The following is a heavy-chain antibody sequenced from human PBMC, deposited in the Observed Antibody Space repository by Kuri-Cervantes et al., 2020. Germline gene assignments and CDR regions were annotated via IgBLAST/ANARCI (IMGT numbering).Heavy chain of an antibody. V-gene: IGHV3-9*01. D-gene: IGHD4-23*01. CDR3: AKDRSFKGATVASLFDY. J-gene: IGHJ4*02. Sequence: SLKISCAASGFTFSSYWKHWVRQPTGKGLEWVSGNRWSSGSIGYADSVEGRITISRDNAKTHLYLQMNSMRAEDAALYYCAKDRSFKGATVASLFDYWGQGTLVTVSS. CDR1: GFTFSSYW. CDR2: NRWSSGSI.